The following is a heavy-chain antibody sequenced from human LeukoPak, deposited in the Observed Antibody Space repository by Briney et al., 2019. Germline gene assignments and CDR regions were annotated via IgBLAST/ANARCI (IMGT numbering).Heavy chain of an antibody. V-gene: IGHV4-59*12. CDR2: IYYSGST. CDR3: ARDYQGGYGDKTVDY. CDR1: GGFISSYY. J-gene: IGHJ4*02. D-gene: IGHD5-18*01. Sequence: NASETLSLTCTVSGGFISSYYWSWIRQPPGKGLEWIGYIYYSGSTYYNPSLKSRVTISVDTSKNQFSLKLSSVTAADTAVYYCARDYQGGYGDKTVDYWGQGTLVTVSS.